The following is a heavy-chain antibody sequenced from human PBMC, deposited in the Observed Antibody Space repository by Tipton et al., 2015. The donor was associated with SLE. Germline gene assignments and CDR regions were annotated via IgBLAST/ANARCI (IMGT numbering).Heavy chain of an antibody. CDR3: ARVAIITMVRGAFDI. D-gene: IGHD3-10*01. J-gene: IGHJ3*02. CDR1: GFTFSSYA. Sequence: SLRLSCAASGFTFSSYAMSWVRQAPGKGLEWVSAISGSGGSTYYADSVKGRFTISRDNAKNSLYLQMNSLRAEDTAVYYCARVAIITMVRGAFDIWGQGTMVTVSS. CDR2: ISGSGGST. V-gene: IGHV3-23*01.